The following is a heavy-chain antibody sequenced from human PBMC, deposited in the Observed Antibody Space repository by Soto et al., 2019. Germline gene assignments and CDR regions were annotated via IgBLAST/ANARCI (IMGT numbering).Heavy chain of an antibody. V-gene: IGHV6-1*01. J-gene: IGHJ6*02. D-gene: IGHD1-1*01. Sequence: QSQTLSLPCAISGDSVSSNSAAWNWIRQSPSRGLEWLGRTYYRSKWYNDYAVSVKSRITINPDTSKNQFSLQLNSVTPEDTAVYYCARDLPGWNPYYYYYGMDVWGQGTTVTVSS. CDR3: ARDLPGWNPYYYYYGMDV. CDR2: TYYRSKWYN. CDR1: GDSVSSNSAA.